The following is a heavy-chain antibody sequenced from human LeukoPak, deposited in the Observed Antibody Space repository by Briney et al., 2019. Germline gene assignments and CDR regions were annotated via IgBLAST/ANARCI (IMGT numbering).Heavy chain of an antibody. CDR3: ARGPSYYDFWSGYYTGIYLDY. CDR2: IYYSGST. V-gene: IGHV4-59*12. D-gene: IGHD3-3*01. CDR1: GGSISSYY. J-gene: IGHJ4*02. Sequence: SETLSLTCTVSGGSISSYYWSWIRQPPGKGLEWIGYIYYSGSTNYNPSLKSRVTISVDTSKNQFSLKLSSVTAADTAVYYCARGPSYYDFWSGYYTGIYLDYWGQGTLVTVSS.